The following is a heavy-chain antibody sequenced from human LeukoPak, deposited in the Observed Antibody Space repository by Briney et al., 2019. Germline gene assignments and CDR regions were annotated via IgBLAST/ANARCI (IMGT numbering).Heavy chain of an antibody. V-gene: IGHV4-61*01. J-gene: IGHJ6*02. D-gene: IGHD3-3*01. Sequence: PSETLSLTCTVSGGSVSSGSYYWSWIRQPPGKGLEWIGYIYYSGSTNYNPSLKSRVTISVDTSKNQFSLKLSSVTAADTAVYYCASCPTYYDFWSGNYYYYGMDVWGQGTTVTVSS. CDR3: ASCPTYYDFWSGNYYYYGMDV. CDR1: GGSVSSGSYY. CDR2: IYYSGST.